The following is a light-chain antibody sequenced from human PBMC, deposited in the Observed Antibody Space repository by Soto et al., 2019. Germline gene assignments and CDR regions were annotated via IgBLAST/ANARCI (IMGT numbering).Light chain of an antibody. CDR2: EVS. Sequence: VLTQPPSPPGSPGQPVTISCTGTGLDVGGYNYVSWYQQHPGNAPKLLIYEVSKRPSGVPDRFSGSKSGNTASLTVSGLQAEDEADYYCSSYAGLRGVFGTGTKVTVL. CDR1: GLDVGGYNY. J-gene: IGLJ1*01. V-gene: IGLV2-8*01. CDR3: SSYAGLRGV.